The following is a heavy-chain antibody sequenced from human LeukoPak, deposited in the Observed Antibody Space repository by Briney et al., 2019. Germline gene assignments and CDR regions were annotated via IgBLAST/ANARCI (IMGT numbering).Heavy chain of an antibody. J-gene: IGHJ4*02. CDR2: VSGSGGNT. D-gene: IGHD2/OR15-2a*01. V-gene: IGHV3-23*01. Sequence: GGSLRLSCAASGFTFSSYAMSWVRQAPGKGLEWVATVSGSGGNTYYADSVKGRFTISRDSTKNTLYLQMSSLRAEDTAVYYCARCRGTTTFSPFDNGGKGARVTVSS. CDR1: GFTFSSYA. CDR3: ARCRGTTTFSPFDN.